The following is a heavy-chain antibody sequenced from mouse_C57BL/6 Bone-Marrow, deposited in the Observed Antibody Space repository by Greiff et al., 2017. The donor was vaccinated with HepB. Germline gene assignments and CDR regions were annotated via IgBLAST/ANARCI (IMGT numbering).Heavy chain of an antibody. CDR3: ARDKNYGSSYPFAY. CDR2: ISYDGSN. V-gene: IGHV3-6*01. Sequence: EVKVEESGPGLVKPSQSLSLTCSVTGYSITSGYYWNWIRQFPGNKLEWMGYISYDGSNNYNPSLKNRISITRDTSKNQFFLKLNSVTTEDTATYYCARDKNYGSSYPFAYWGQGTLVTVSA. D-gene: IGHD1-1*01. J-gene: IGHJ3*01. CDR1: GYSITSGYY.